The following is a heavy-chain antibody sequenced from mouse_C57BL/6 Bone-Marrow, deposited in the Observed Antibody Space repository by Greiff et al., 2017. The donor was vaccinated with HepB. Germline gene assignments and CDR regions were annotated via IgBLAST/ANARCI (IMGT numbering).Heavy chain of an antibody. V-gene: IGHV7-1*01. J-gene: IGHJ4*01. CDR2: SRNKANDYTT. CDR1: GFTFSDFY. CDR3: ARDAGYGSSYDAMDY. D-gene: IGHD1-1*01. Sequence: EVTVVDSGGGLVQSGRSLRLSCATSGFTFSDFYMEWVRQSPGKGLAWIAASRNKANDYTTEYSASVKGRFIVSRVTSQSILYLQMNALRAEDTAMYYCARDAGYGSSYDAMDYWGQGTSVTVCS.